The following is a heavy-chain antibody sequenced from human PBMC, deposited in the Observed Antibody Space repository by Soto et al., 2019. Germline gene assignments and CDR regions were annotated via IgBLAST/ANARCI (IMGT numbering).Heavy chain of an antibody. CDR1: GYTFTSYD. J-gene: IGHJ1*01. V-gene: IGHV1-8*01. Sequence: QVQLVQSGAEVKKPGASVKVSCKASGYTFTSYDINWVRQATGQGLEWMGWMNPKSGNTGYAQKVQGRVTTTRNTSISTAYMELSSLRPEDTAVYYCARWLRASSGREHFQHWGQGTLVTVSS. D-gene: IGHD6-19*01. CDR3: ARWLRASSGREHFQH. CDR2: MNPKSGNT.